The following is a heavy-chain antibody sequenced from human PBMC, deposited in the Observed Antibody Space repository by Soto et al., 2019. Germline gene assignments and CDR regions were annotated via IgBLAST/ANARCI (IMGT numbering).Heavy chain of an antibody. CDR2: IIPILGIA. Sequence: QVQLVQSGAEVKKPGSSVKVSCKASGGTFSSYTISWVRQAPGQGLEWMGRIIPILGIANYAQKFQGRVTITAVKDRSTAYMELSTMRSEDTAVYSWAREGDLSGFGPWGLGTLVTVCS. CDR3: AREGDLSGFGP. V-gene: IGHV1-69*02. D-gene: IGHD3-9*01. J-gene: IGHJ5*02. CDR1: GGTFSSYT.